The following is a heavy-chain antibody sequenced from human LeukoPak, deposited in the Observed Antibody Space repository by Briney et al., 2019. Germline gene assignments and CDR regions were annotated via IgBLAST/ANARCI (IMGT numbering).Heavy chain of an antibody. Sequence: SETLSLTCTVSGGSISSSSYYWGWIRQPPGKGLEWIGSIYHSGSTYYNPSLKSRVTISVDTSKNQFSLKLSSVTAADTAVYYCASQEPDYDFWSGYRYAYWGQGTLVTVSS. CDR1: GGSISSSSYY. V-gene: IGHV4-39*01. D-gene: IGHD3-3*01. CDR3: ASQEPDYDFWSGYRYAY. J-gene: IGHJ4*02. CDR2: IYHSGST.